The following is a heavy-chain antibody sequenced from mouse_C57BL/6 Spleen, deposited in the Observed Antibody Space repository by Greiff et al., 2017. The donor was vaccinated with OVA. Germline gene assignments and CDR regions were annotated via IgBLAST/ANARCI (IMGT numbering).Heavy chain of an antibody. CDR2: INPNNGGT. V-gene: IGHV1-26*01. CDR1: GYTFTDYY. D-gene: IGHD1-1*01. CDR3: ARSTVLYYGSSYFDY. J-gene: IGHJ2*01. Sequence: VQLQQSGPELVKPGASVKISCKASGYTFTDYYMNWVKQSHGKSLEWIGDINPNNGGTSYTQKFKGKATLTVDKSSSTAYMELRSLTSEDSAVYYCARSTVLYYGSSYFDYWGQGTTLTVSS.